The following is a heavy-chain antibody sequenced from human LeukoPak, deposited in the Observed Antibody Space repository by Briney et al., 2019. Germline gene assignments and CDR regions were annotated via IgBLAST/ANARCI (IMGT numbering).Heavy chain of an antibody. Sequence: ASVKVSCKASGYTFTSYYMHWVRQAPGQGLEWMGIINPSGGSTSYAQKFQGRVTITADKSTSTAYMELSSLRSEDTAVYYCARTNYYDSSGYYYGGPDYYYYYMDVWGKGTTVTVSS. J-gene: IGHJ6*03. V-gene: IGHV1-46*01. CDR3: ARTNYYDSSGYYYGGPDYYYYYMDV. CDR2: INPSGGST. D-gene: IGHD3-22*01. CDR1: GYTFTSYY.